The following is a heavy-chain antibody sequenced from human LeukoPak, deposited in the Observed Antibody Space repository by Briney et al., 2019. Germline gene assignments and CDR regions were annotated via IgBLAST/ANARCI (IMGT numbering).Heavy chain of an antibody. V-gene: IGHV4-39*07. CDR3: ARERLDLMAIIDY. Sequence: KSSETLSLTCTVSGGSISSSLYYWGWIRQSPGKGLEWIGNIYYTGSTYYNPSLKSRVTISIDTSKNRFSLKLTSVTAADTAVYYCARERLDLMAIIDYWGQGTLVAVSS. J-gene: IGHJ4*02. CDR2: IYYTGST. D-gene: IGHD2-21*01. CDR1: GGSISSSLYY.